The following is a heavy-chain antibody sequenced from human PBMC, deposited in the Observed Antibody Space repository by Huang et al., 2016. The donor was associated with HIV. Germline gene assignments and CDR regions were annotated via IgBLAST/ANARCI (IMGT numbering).Heavy chain of an antibody. CDR1: GYSFSSYW. V-gene: IGHV5-51*01. Sequence: VQLVQSGAEVKKPGESLKISCKGSGYSFSSYWIAWVRQMPGKGLEWMGIIFPDDSNTTYRQSVEGQVTISADKSIGTAYLQWSSLKAADTAMYYCARRFSSSSGYFDYWGQGSLVTVSS. CDR2: IFPDDSNT. D-gene: IGHD6-6*01. CDR3: ARRFSSSSGYFDY. J-gene: IGHJ4*02.